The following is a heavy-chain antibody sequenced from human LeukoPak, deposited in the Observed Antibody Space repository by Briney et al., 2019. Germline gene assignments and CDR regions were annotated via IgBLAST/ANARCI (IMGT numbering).Heavy chain of an antibody. CDR2: IWYDGSNK. CDR3: ARGRDFGDYDFWSGYIY. J-gene: IGHJ4*02. D-gene: IGHD3-3*01. V-gene: IGHV3-33*01. CDR1: GFTFSSYG. Sequence: GGSLRLSCAASGFTFSSYGMHWVRQAPGKGLEWVAVIWYDGSNKYYADSVKGRFTISRDNSKNTLYLQMNSRRAEDTAVYYCARGRDFGDYDFWSGYIYWGQGTLVTVSS.